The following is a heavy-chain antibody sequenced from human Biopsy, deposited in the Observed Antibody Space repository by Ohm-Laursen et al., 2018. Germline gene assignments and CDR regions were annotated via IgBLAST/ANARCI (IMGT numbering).Heavy chain of an antibody. V-gene: IGHV3-9*01. J-gene: IGHJ4*02. CDR1: GFMFDDYA. Sequence: SQRLSCAASGFMFDDYAMHWVRQAPGKGLEWVSTITWNSGSRDYADSVKGRFTISRDNAKTSLYLQMNSLRSEDTALYYCAKGLRGGRSSYDLWGQGTLVTVSS. CDR2: ITWNSGSR. CDR3: AKGLRGGRSSYDL. D-gene: IGHD6-6*01.